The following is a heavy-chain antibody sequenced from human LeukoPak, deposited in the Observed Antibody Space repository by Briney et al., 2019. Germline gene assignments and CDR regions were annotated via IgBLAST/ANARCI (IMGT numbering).Heavy chain of an antibody. Sequence: ASVKVSCKASGYTFTGYYMHWVRQAPGQGLEWMGWIDPNSGGTNYARKFEGRVTMTRDTSISTDYMELSRLRSDDTAVYYCAREIPTADAFDIWGQGTMVTVSS. CDR1: GYTFTGYY. CDR3: AREIPTADAFDI. V-gene: IGHV1-2*02. D-gene: IGHD5-18*01. CDR2: IDPNSGGT. J-gene: IGHJ3*02.